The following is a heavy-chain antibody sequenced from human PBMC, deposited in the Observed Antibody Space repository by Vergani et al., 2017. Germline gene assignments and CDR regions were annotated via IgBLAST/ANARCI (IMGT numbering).Heavy chain of an antibody. V-gene: IGHV3-23*01. J-gene: IGHJ4*02. Sequence: EVQLLESGGGLVQPGGSLRLSCAASGFTFSSYAMSWVRQAPGKGLEWVSAISGSGVSTYYADSVKGRFTIARDNSKNTLYLQMNSLRAEDTAVYYCAKDIRPLYCSGGSCYSYFDYWGQGTLVTVSS. CDR2: ISGSGVST. D-gene: IGHD2-15*01. CDR3: AKDIRPLYCSGGSCYSYFDY. CDR1: GFTFSSYA.